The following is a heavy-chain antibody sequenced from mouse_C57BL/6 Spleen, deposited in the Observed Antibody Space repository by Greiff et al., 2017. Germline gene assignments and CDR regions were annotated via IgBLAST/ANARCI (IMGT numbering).Heavy chain of an antibody. CDR2: INPSSGYT. V-gene: IGHV1-4*01. J-gene: IGHJ2*01. CDR1: GYTFTSYT. Sequence: VQFQESGAELARPGASVKMSCKASGYTFTSYTMHWVKQRPGQGLEWIGYINPSSGYTKSNQKFKDKATLTADKSSSTAYMQLSSLTSEDSAVYYCARWGYYGSYYFDYWGQGTTLTVSS. D-gene: IGHD1-1*01. CDR3: ARWGYYGSYYFDY.